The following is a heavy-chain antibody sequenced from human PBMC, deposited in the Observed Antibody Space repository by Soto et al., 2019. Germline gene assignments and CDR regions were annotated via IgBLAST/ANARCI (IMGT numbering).Heavy chain of an antibody. Sequence: GGSLRLSCAASGFTFSSYWMHWVRQAPGKGLVWVSRINSDGSSTSYADSVKGRFTISRDNAKNTLYLQMNSLRAEDTAVYYCARERQKAYFGGDCYSGAFYIWGQGKMFTVSS. CDR2: INSDGSST. V-gene: IGHV3-74*01. CDR3: ARERQKAYFGGDCYSGAFYI. CDR1: GFTFSSYW. D-gene: IGHD2-21*02. J-gene: IGHJ3*02.